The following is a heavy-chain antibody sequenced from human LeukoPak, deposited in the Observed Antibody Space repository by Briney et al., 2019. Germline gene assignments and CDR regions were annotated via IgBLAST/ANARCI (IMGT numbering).Heavy chain of an antibody. CDR3: ARDRHDILTGYYFSGGYFDY. J-gene: IGHJ4*02. V-gene: IGHV3-7*01. CDR2: IKQDGSEK. Sequence: GGSLRLSCAASGFTFSSYWMSWVRQAPGKGLEWVANIKQDGSEKYYVDSVKGRFTISRDNAKNSLYLQMNSLRAEDTAVYYCARDRHDILTGYYFSGGYFDYWGQGTLVTVSS. D-gene: IGHD3-9*01. CDR1: GFTFSSYW.